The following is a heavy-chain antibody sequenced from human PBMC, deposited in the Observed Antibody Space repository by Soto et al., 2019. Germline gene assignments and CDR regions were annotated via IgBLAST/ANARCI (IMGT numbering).Heavy chain of an antibody. J-gene: IGHJ4*02. Sequence: GGSLRLSCAASGFTFSSYAMHWVRQAPGKGLEWVAVISYDVSNKYYADSVKGRFTISRDNSKNTLYVQMNSLRAEDTAVYYCARGPKYGGNSDGGYWGQGTVGTVS. V-gene: IGHV3-30-3*01. CDR1: GFTFSSYA. CDR2: ISYDVSNK. CDR3: ARGPKYGGNSDGGY. D-gene: IGHD2-21*01.